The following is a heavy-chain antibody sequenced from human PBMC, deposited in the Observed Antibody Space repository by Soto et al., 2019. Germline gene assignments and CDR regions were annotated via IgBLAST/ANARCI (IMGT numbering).Heavy chain of an antibody. CDR1: GFTFGDYA. J-gene: IGHJ4*02. V-gene: IGHV3-49*03. D-gene: IGHD3-16*01. Sequence: GGSLRLSCTASGFTFGDYAMSWFRQAPGKGLEWVGFIRSKAYGGTTEYAASVKGRFTISRDDSKSIAYLQMNSLKTEDTAVYYCSRAPLAWGEFFDYWGQGTLVTVSS. CDR3: SRAPLAWGEFFDY. CDR2: IRSKAYGGTT.